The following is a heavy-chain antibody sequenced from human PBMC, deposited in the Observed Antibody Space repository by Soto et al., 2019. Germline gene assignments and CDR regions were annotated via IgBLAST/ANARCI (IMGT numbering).Heavy chain of an antibody. Sequence: SETLSLTCTVSGGSISGYYWSWIRQPPGKGLEWIGYMYNTGSTVYNPSFKSRVTISVDTSKNQFSLKLNSVTAADTAVYYCARDLWGYCGTDCYPLDGRGQGTTVTVS. V-gene: IGHV4-59*01. CDR3: ARDLWGYCGTDCYPLDG. J-gene: IGHJ6*02. D-gene: IGHD2-21*02. CDR2: MYNTGST. CDR1: GGSISGYY.